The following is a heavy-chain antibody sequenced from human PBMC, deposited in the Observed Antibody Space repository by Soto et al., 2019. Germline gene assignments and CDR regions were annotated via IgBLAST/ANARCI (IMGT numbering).Heavy chain of an antibody. CDR2: VYYSGTT. CDR1: GASISSSSYY. V-gene: IGHV4-39*01. J-gene: IGHJ4*02. Sequence: PXETLSLTCTVSGASISSSSYYWGWIRQPPGKGLEWIGSVYYSGTTYYNPSLKSRVTISVDTSKSQFSLKLNSVTAADTAVYYCARPYSSGWNPFDSWGQGTLVTVSS. CDR3: ARPYSSGWNPFDS. D-gene: IGHD6-19*01.